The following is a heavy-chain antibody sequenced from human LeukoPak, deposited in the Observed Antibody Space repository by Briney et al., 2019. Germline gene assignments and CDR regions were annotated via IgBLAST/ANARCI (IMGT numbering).Heavy chain of an antibody. CDR1: GFTFSTYF. V-gene: IGHV3-7*01. CDR3: TRDRQGPRLYEMDI. J-gene: IGHJ6*02. D-gene: IGHD2-8*01. Sequence: GGSLRLSCAASGFTFSTYFMSWVRQAPGKGPEWVANIKVDGSEIYYVDSVKGRFTISRDNAKNSLYLQMNSLRAEDTAVYYCTRDRQGPRLYEMDIWGQGTTVTVSS. CDR2: IKVDGSEI.